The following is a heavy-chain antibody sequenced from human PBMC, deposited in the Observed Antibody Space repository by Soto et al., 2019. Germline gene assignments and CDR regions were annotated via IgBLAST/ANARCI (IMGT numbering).Heavy chain of an antibody. CDR1: GFTFSSYA. Sequence: TGGSLRLSCAASGFTFSSYAMSWVRQAPGKGLEWVSAISGSGGSTYYADSVKGRFTISRDNSKNTLYLQMSSLRAEDTAVYYCAKDRQSKWLGQHFDYWGQGTLVTVSS. D-gene: IGHD6-19*01. CDR2: ISGSGGST. V-gene: IGHV3-23*01. J-gene: IGHJ4*02. CDR3: AKDRQSKWLGQHFDY.